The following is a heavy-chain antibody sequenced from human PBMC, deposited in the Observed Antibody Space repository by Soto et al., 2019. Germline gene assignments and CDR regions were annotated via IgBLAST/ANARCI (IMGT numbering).Heavy chain of an antibody. V-gene: IGHV3-9*01. CDR3: AKSQRGVYYFDY. D-gene: IGHD2-8*01. Sequence: GGSLRLSCAASGFTFDDYAMHWVRQAPGKGLEWVSGISWNSGSIGYADSVKGRFAISRDNAKNSLYLQMNSLRAEDTALYYCAKSQRGVYYFDYWGQGTLVTVSS. J-gene: IGHJ4*02. CDR2: ISWNSGSI. CDR1: GFTFDDYA.